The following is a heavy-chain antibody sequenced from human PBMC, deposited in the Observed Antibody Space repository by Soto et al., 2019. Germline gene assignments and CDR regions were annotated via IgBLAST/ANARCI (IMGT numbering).Heavy chain of an antibody. CDR3: ARDLRLLQYYYGMDV. CDR1: GGTFSSYA. Sequence: SVKVSCKASGGTFSSYAISWVRQAPEQGLEWMGGIIPIFGTANYAQKFQGRVTITADESTSTAYMELSSLRSEDTAVYYCARDLRLLQYYYGMDVWGQGTTVTSP. D-gene: IGHD1-26*01. V-gene: IGHV1-69*13. CDR2: IIPIFGTA. J-gene: IGHJ6*02.